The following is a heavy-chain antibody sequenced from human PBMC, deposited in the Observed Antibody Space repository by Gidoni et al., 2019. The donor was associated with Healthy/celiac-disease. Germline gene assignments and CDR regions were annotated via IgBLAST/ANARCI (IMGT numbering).Heavy chain of an antibody. V-gene: IGHV4-34*01. D-gene: IGHD6-13*01. CDR2: INQSGST. CDR1: GGSFSGYY. CDR3: ARGPIAAANYYYYYGMDV. Sequence: QVQLQQWGAGLLKPSETLSLTCAVYGGSFSGYYWSWIRQPPGKGLEWIGEINQSGSTNYNPSLKSRVTISVDTSKNQFSLKLSSVTAADTAVYYCARGPIAAANYYYYYGMDVWGQGTTVTVSS. J-gene: IGHJ6*02.